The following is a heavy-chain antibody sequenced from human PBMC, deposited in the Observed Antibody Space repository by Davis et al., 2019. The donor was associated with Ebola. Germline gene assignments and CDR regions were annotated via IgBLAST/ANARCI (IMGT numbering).Heavy chain of an antibody. CDR2: INPNDGRT. CDR3: TAYDSTFRNY. Sequence: AASVKVSCKASGYTFTNYYMHWVRQAPGQGLEWMGMINPNDGRTIYAQKFQGRVTVTRDTSTTTVYMDLSSLRAEDTALYYCTAYDSTFRNYWGQGTLVTVSS. V-gene: IGHV1-46*01. D-gene: IGHD3-22*01. J-gene: IGHJ4*02. CDR1: GYTFTNYY.